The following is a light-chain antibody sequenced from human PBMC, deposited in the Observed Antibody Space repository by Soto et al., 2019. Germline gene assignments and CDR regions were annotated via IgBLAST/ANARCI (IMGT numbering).Light chain of an antibody. J-gene: IGKJ2*01. Sequence: DVVMTQSPLSLPVTLGQPASISCTSSQSLVHSDGTTYLNWFQQRPGQSPRRLSFKVSKRGSVDPERCSGSESGTDFTLKITLVEAEDVGLYYCMQTTLSPNTFCQGTTRQIK. CDR3: MQTTLSPNT. CDR1: QSLVHSDGTTY. CDR2: KVS. V-gene: IGKV2-30*02.